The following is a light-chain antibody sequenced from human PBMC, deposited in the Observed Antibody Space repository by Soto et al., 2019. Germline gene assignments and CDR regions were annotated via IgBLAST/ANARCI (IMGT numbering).Light chain of an antibody. V-gene: IGKV3-15*01. Sequence: TQSPATLSVSLGEEVSLSCRASQSVGPNLAWYQQRPGQAPRLLIHWGSTRANGVPARFRGSGRGTDFTLTISNLQSEDLAVYYCQQYENWPLYSFGQGTRLEIK. CDR1: QSVGPN. CDR2: WGS. CDR3: QQYENWPLYS. J-gene: IGKJ2*03.